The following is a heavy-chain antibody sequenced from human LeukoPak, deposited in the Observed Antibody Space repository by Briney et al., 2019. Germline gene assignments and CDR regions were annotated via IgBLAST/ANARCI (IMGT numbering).Heavy chain of an antibody. V-gene: IGHV1-24*01. J-gene: IGHJ4*02. CDR1: GYTLTELS. D-gene: IGHD5-24*01. Sequence: ASVKVSCKVSGYTLTELSMHWVRQAPGKGLEWMGGFDPEDGETIYAQKFQDRVTMTEDTSTDTAYMGLSSLRSEDTAVYYCATAREMATITPFDYWGQGTLVTVSS. CDR3: ATAREMATITPFDY. CDR2: FDPEDGET.